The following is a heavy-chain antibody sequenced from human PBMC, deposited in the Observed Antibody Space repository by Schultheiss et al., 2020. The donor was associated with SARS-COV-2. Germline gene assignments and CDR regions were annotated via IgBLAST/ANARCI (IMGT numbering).Heavy chain of an antibody. CDR3: ARDRGYCSSTSCYKDLGWFDP. CDR2: ISYDGSNK. V-gene: IGHV3-30-3*01. D-gene: IGHD2-2*02. CDR1: GFTVSSYA. J-gene: IGHJ5*02. Sequence: GGSLRLSCAASGFTVSSYAMHWVRQAPGKGLEWVAVISYDGSNKYYADSVKGRFTISRDNSKNTLYLQMNSLRAEDTAVYYCARDRGYCSSTSCYKDLGWFDPWGQGTLVTVSS.